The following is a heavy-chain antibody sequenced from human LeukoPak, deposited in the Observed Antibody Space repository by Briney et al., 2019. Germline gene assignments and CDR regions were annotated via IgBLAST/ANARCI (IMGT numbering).Heavy chain of an antibody. D-gene: IGHD3-22*01. J-gene: IGHJ4*02. V-gene: IGHV1-18*01. CDR1: GYTFITYG. CDR2: ISAYNGNT. CDR3: ATINYDSSGYRYYFDY. Sequence: GASVKVSCKASGYTFITYGISWVRQAPAQGLEWMGWISAYNGNTNYAQNLQGRVTMTTDTSTSTAYMELRSLRSDDTAVYYCATINYDSSGYRYYFDYWGQGTLVTVSS.